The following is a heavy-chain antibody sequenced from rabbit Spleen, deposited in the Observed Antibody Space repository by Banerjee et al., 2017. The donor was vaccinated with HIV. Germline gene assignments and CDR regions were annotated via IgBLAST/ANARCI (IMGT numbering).Heavy chain of an antibody. D-gene: IGHD6-1*01. J-gene: IGHJ4*01. Sequence: QEQLVESGGGLVRPEGSLKLSCTASGFSFSTNYYICWVRQAPGKGLEWIACIDAGSSGSTYYASWAKGRFTVSKTSSTTVTLQMTSLTVADTAAYFCVREAGYAGYGDGNSWGQGTLVTVS. CDR3: VREAGYAGYGDGNS. CDR2: IDAGSSGST. CDR1: GFSFSTNYY. V-gene: IGHV1S45*01.